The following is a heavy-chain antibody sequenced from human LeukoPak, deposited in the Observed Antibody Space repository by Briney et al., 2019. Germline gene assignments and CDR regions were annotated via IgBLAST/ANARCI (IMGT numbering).Heavy chain of an antibody. CDR3: AKDPGYYDSSLDPGY. D-gene: IGHD3-22*01. J-gene: IGHJ4*02. Sequence: GGSLRLSCTASGFTFSSYAMHWVRQSPGKGLEWVAVISYDGSNKYYADSVKGRFTISRDNSKNTLYLQMNSLRAEDTAVYYCAKDPGYYDSSLDPGYWGQGTLVTVSS. V-gene: IGHV3-30*04. CDR1: GFTFSSYA. CDR2: ISYDGSNK.